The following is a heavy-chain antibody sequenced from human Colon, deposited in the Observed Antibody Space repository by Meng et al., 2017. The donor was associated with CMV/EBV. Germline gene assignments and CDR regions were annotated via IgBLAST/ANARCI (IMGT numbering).Heavy chain of an antibody. CDR1: GGSMSSYY. CDR2: IYPGGGA. V-gene: IGHV4-59*01. Sequence: SQTLSLTCNAPGGSMSSYYWTWIRQSPGKGLEWIGYIYPGGGANYNRSLKSRVTISADTSKNHFPLKLRSVNAEDTAVYYCGRHGPFVPAASSYYYSIDVWGQGTTVTVSS. CDR3: GRHGPFVPAASSYYYSIDV. D-gene: IGHD2-2*01. J-gene: IGHJ6*02.